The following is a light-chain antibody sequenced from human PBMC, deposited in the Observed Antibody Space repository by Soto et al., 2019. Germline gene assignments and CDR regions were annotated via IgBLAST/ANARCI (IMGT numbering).Light chain of an antibody. V-gene: IGKV4-1*01. CDR2: WAS. CDR3: QQYYSTPRT. Sequence: IVMTQSPDSLAVSLGERATINCKSSQSVLYSSNNENYLAWYQQKPGQPPKLLIYWASTRESGVPDRFSGSGSATDFTLTISRLQPSDVAVYYCQQYYSTPRTFGQGTRLEIK. J-gene: IGKJ5*01. CDR1: QSVLYSSNNENY.